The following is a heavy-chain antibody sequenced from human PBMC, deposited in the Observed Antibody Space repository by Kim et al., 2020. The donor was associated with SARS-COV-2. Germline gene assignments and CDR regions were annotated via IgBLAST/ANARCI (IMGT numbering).Heavy chain of an antibody. CDR2: ISWNSGSI. CDR1: GFTFDDYA. V-gene: IGHV3-9*01. J-gene: IGHJ3*02. D-gene: IGHD5-18*01. Sequence: GGSLRLSCAASGFTFDDYAMHWVRQAPGKGLEWVSGISWNSGSIGYADSVKGRFTISRDNAKNSLYLQMNSLRAEDTALYYCAKVIRGENSYGVGYAFDIWGDGTIVTVSS. CDR3: AKVIRGENSYGVGYAFDI.